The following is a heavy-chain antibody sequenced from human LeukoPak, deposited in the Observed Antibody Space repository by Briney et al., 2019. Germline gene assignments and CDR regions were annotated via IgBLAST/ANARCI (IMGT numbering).Heavy chain of an antibody. CDR1: GFTFSSNA. J-gene: IGHJ4*02. CDR2: ISGSGATT. D-gene: IGHD1-26*01. Sequence: GGSLRLSCAASGFTFSSNALGWVRQAPGKGLEWVSVISGSGATTYYTDSVKGRFTISRDNSKSTLSLQMNSLRAEDTAVYYCVKDIGMVGAPPFDYWGQGTLVSVSS. V-gene: IGHV3-23*01. CDR3: VKDIGMVGAPPFDY.